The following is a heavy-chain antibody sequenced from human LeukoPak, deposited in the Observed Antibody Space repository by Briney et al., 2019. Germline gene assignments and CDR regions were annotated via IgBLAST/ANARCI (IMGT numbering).Heavy chain of an antibody. CDR3: ARAPYGDYYFDY. V-gene: IGHV1-46*01. D-gene: IGHD4-17*01. Sequence: GASVKVSCKASGGTFSSYAISWVRQAPGQGLEWMGIINPSGGSTSYAQKFQGRVTMTRDTSTSTVYMELSSLRSEDTAVYYCARAPYGDYYFDYWGQGTLVTVSS. CDR2: INPSGGST. J-gene: IGHJ4*02. CDR1: GGTFSSYA.